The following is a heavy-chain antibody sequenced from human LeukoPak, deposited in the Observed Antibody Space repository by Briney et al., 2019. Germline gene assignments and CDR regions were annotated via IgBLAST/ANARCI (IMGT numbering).Heavy chain of an antibody. CDR3: ARTTPDPNSSGWYSGGGSYYFDY. Sequence: PSGTLSLTCAVSDDSISSSHWWRWVRQPPGKGLEWIGTIYYSGSTYYNPSLKSRVTISVDTSKNQFSLKLTSVTAADTAVYYCARTTPDPNSSGWYSGGGSYYFDYWGQGTLVTVSS. CDR1: DDSISSSHW. V-gene: IGHV4-4*02. D-gene: IGHD6-19*01. J-gene: IGHJ4*02. CDR2: IYYSGST.